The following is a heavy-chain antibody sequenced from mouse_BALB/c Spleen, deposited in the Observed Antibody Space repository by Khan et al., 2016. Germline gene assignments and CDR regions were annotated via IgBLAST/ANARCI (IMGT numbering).Heavy chain of an antibody. CDR3: AGWYGNYALDY. V-gene: IGHV9-3*02. CDR2: INTNTGAP. Sequence: QIQLVQSGPELKKPGETVKISCKASGYTFTNYGVHWVKQAPGKGLKWMGWINTNTGAPTYAEEFKGRFDFSLETYASTDFLQIDNLKNEDTATYFCAGWYGNYALDYWGQGTSVTVSS. D-gene: IGHD2-10*02. CDR1: GYTFTNYG. J-gene: IGHJ4*01.